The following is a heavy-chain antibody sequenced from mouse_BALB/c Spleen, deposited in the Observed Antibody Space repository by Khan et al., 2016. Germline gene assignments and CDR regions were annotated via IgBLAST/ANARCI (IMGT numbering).Heavy chain of an antibody. J-gene: IGHJ1*01. CDR3: AREQRAEGYFDA. D-gene: IGHD3-3*01. CDR1: GFTFTDYY. Sequence: EVELVESGGGLVQPGGSLRLSCANSGFTFTDYYMNWVRQPPGKALEWLGLIRNNAYGYTTEYSASVKGRFTISRDNSQSILYLQMNTLRAEDSAAYYCAREQRAEGYFDAWGAGTTVTASS. CDR2: IRNNAYGYTT. V-gene: IGHV7-3*02.